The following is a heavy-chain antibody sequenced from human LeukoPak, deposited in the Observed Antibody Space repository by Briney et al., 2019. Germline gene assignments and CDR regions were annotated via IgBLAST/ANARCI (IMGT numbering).Heavy chain of an antibody. J-gene: IGHJ3*02. CDR2: IIPIFGTA. D-gene: IGHD3-22*01. V-gene: IGHV1-69*06. CDR3: ARPPRPAYYYDSSGGDAFDI. Sequence: ASVKVSCKASGGTFTSYAISWVRQAPGQGLEWMGGIIPIFGTANYAQKFQGRVTITADKSTSTAYMELSSLRSEDTAVYYCARPPRPAYYYDSSGGDAFDIWGQGTRVTGAS. CDR1: GGTFTSYA.